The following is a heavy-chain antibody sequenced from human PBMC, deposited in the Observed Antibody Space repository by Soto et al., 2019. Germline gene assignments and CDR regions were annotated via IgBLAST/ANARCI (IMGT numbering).Heavy chain of an antibody. CDR2: ISGSGDTT. CDR1: GFIFTNYA. J-gene: IGHJ4*02. V-gene: IGHV3-23*01. CDR3: AKDPPGSGPDFDY. D-gene: IGHD2-8*02. Sequence: GGSLRLSCAASGFIFTNYAMNWVRQAPGKGLEWVSYISGSGDTTYYADSLKGRFTISRDNSKNTLSLQMNSLRAEDTAVYYCAKDPPGSGPDFDYWGQGTLVTVSS.